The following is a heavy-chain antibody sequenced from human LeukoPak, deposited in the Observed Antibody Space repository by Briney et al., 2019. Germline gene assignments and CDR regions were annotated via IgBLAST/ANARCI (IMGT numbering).Heavy chain of an antibody. CDR2: INTNTGNP. CDR3: AGVGKYSGSYPDY. D-gene: IGHD1-26*01. V-gene: IGHV7-4-1*02. CDR1: GYTFTSYA. Sequence: ASVKVSCKASGYTFTSYAMNWVRQAPGQGLEWMGWINTNTGNPTYAQDFTGRFAFSLDTSVTTTYLQISSLKAEDTAVYYCAGVGKYSGSYPDYWGQGTLVTVSS. J-gene: IGHJ4*02.